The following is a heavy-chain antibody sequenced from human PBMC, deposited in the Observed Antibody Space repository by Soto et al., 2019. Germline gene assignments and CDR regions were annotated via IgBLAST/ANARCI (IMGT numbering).Heavy chain of an antibody. CDR1: GFTFSDYN. D-gene: IGHD4-17*01. CDR2: ISSRHTI. Sequence: EVQRVESGGGSVQPGGSLRLSCAASGFTFSDYNMNWVRQAPGKGLEWVSYISSRHTIYYADSVKGRFTISRDNAKNALYLQMNCLRAEDPAVYYCARIASYGDILFDFWGQGMLVTVSS. CDR3: ARIASYGDILFDF. V-gene: IGHV3-48*01. J-gene: IGHJ4*02.